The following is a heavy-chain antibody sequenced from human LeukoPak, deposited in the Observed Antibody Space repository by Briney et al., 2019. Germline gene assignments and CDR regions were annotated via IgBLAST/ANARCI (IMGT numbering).Heavy chain of an antibody. CDR1: GFTFSSYG. J-gene: IGHJ4*02. D-gene: IGHD4-17*01. Sequence: GGSLRLSCAASGFTFSSYGMHWVRQAPGKGLEWVAVIWYDGSNKYYADSVKGRFTISRGNSKNTLYLQMNSLRAEDTAVYYCAREDPDYAYGYWGQGTLVTVSS. CDR2: IWYDGSNK. CDR3: AREDPDYAYGY. V-gene: IGHV3-33*01.